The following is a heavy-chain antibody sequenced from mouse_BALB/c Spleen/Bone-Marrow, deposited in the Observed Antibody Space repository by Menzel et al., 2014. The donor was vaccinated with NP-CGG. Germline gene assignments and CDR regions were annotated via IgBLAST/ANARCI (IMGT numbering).Heavy chain of an antibody. CDR3: ARVYGWYFDV. V-gene: IGHV5-6-3*01. J-gene: IGHJ1*01. Sequence: EVQRVESGGGLVQPGGSLKLPCVASGFTFSSYGMSWVRQTPDKRLGLVATINNNGGSTYYPDSVKGQFTISRDNAKNTLYLQMSSLKSEDTAMYYCARVYGWYFDVWGAGTTVTVSS. D-gene: IGHD1-1*01. CDR2: INNNGGST. CDR1: GFTFSSYG.